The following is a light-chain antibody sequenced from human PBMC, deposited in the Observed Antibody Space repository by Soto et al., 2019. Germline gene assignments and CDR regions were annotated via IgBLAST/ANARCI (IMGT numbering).Light chain of an antibody. J-gene: IGKJ1*01. V-gene: IGKV3D-15*02. CDR3: QQYASSPRT. Sequence: EIVMTQSPATLSVSPGERVTLSCRASQIILSNLAWYQQKPGQAPRLLIYGAYSRATGIPARFSGSGSGTHFTLTISSLEPEDFAVYSCQQYASSPRTFGQGTRVEVK. CDR2: GAY. CDR1: QIILSN.